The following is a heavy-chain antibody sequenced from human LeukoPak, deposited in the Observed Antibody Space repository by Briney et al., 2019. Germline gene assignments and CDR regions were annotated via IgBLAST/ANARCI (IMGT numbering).Heavy chain of an antibody. CDR3: AGPHAAARFDY. CDR1: GDSVNRHPYY. CDR2: VFYTGDT. Sequence: PSETLSFTCIVSGDSVNRHPYYWGWVRQPPGKGLEWIGSVFYTGDTYYNPSLKSRVTIFIDASKNQFSLQLTSVSVADTALYFCAGPHAAARFDYWGQGALVTVSS. D-gene: IGHD6-6*01. J-gene: IGHJ4*02. V-gene: IGHV4-39*01.